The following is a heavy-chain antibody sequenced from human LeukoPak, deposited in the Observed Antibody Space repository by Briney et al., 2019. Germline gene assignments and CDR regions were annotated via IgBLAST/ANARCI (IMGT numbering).Heavy chain of an antibody. V-gene: IGHV3-48*03. CDR2: ITSSGGTI. CDR3: ARSGNYFDY. Sequence: GGSLRLSCAASGFAFSNYEMNWVRQAPGKGLEWVSYITSSGGTIYYADSVKGRFTISRDNARNSLYLHLNSLRAEDTAVYYCARSGNYFDYWGQGTLVTVSS. J-gene: IGHJ4*02. CDR1: GFAFSNYE.